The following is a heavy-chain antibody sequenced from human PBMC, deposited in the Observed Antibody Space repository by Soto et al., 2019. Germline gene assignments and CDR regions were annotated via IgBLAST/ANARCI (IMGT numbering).Heavy chain of an antibody. D-gene: IGHD6-19*01. Sequence: QVQLVQSGAEVKKPGSSVKVSCKASGGTFSSYAISWVRQAPGQGLEWMGGIIPIFGTANYAQKFQGRVTITADESTSTAYMELSSLRSEDTAVYYWARSIVAVAGTGGYYYYGMDVWGQGTTVTVSS. CDR3: ARSIVAVAGTGGYYYYGMDV. CDR1: GGTFSSYA. J-gene: IGHJ6*02. V-gene: IGHV1-69*01. CDR2: IIPIFGTA.